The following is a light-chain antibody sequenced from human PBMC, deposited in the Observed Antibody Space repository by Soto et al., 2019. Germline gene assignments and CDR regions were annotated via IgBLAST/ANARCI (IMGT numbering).Light chain of an antibody. V-gene: IGLV1-44*01. CDR1: SSNIGSNT. CDR3: AAWDDSLYVYV. J-gene: IGLJ1*01. Sequence: QSVLTQPPSVSGTPGQRVIISCSGRSSNIGSNTVDWYRQLPGTAPRLLIYHNNERPSGVPDRFSGSKSGTSASLAISGPQSEDEADFDCAAWDDSLYVYVFGTGTKLTVL. CDR2: HNN.